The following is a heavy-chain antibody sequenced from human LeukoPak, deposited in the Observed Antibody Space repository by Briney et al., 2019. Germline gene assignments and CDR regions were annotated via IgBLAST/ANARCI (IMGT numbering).Heavy chain of an antibody. J-gene: IGHJ4*02. CDR1: GYTFTGYY. CDR2: INPNSGGT. D-gene: IGHD3-22*01. Sequence: GASVKVSCKASGYTFTGYYMHWVRQAPGQGLEWMGRINPNSGGTNYAQKFQGRVTMTRDTSISTAYMELSRLRSDDTAVYYCARAKSYYYDSSGYYPFDYWAREPWSPSPQ. CDR3: ARAKSYYYDSSGYYPFDY. V-gene: IGHV1-2*06.